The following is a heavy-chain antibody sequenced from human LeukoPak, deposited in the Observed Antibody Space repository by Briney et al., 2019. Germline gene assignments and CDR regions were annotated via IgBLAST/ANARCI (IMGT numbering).Heavy chain of an antibody. CDR2: IKQDGSEK. CDR3: ASDTLLAYYYDSSGYYLDY. CDR1: GFTFSSYW. J-gene: IGHJ4*02. Sequence: PGGSLRLSCAASGFTFSSYWMSWVRQAPGKGLEWVANIKQDGSEKYYVDSVKGRFTISRDNAKNSLYLQMNSLRAEDTAVYYCASDTLLAYYYDSSGYYLDYWGQGTLVTVSS. D-gene: IGHD3-22*01. V-gene: IGHV3-7*03.